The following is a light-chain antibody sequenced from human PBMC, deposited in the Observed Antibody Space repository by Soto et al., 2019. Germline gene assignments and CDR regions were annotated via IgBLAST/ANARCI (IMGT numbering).Light chain of an antibody. CDR1: QTISSW. J-gene: IGKJ1*01. CDR2: KAS. V-gene: IGKV1-5*03. Sequence: EIPVTQSPPTLSGYVGDRVTITCRASQTISSWLAWYQQKPGKAPKLLIYKASTLKSGVPSRFSGSGSGTEFTLTISSLQPDDFATYYCQHYNSYSEAFGQGSNV. CDR3: QHYNSYSEA.